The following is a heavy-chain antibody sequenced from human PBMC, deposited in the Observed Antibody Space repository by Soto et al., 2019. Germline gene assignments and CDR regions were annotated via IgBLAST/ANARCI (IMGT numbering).Heavy chain of an antibody. V-gene: IGHV3-23*01. D-gene: IGHD1-1*01. CDR2: ITENSGLT. CDR3: AKKGPVITPGNYFDY. CDR1: GFTFSRYP. J-gene: IGHJ4*02. Sequence: EVQLLESGGDLVQPGGSLRLSCAASGFTFSRYPMSWVRQAPGKWLEWVSTITENSGLTFYADTVKGRFAISRDNSKDTGFLHMNSLKVEDTGIYSCAKKGPVITPGNYFDYWGQGALVTVSS.